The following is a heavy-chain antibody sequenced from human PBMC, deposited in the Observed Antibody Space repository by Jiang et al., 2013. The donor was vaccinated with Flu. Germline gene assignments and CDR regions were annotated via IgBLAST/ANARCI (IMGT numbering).Heavy chain of an antibody. J-gene: IGHJ6*04. CDR2: IYPGDSDT. CDR1: GYSFTSYW. Sequence: GAEVKKPGESLKISCKGSGYSFTSYWIGWVRQMPGKGLEWMGIIYPGDSDTRYSPSFQGQVTIPADKSISTAYLQWSSLKASDTAMYYCARHGTDGYNFRSGYYYGMDVWGKGTTVTVSS. D-gene: IGHD5-24*01. CDR3: ARHGTDGYNFRSGYYYGMDV. V-gene: IGHV5-51*01.